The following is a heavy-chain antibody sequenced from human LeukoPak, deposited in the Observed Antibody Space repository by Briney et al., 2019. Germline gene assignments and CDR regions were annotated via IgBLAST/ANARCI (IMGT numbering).Heavy chain of an antibody. CDR2: IGTSSTTI. J-gene: IGHJ4*02. CDR1: GFTFSSYT. D-gene: IGHD3-10*01. CDR3: ARDAPYYGSGRPWSGSGFLTPDY. V-gene: IGHV3-48*01. Sequence: GGSLRLSCAASGFTFSSYTMNWVRQPPGKGLEWVSNIGTSSTTIYYADSVKGRFTISRDNAKNSLYLQMNSLRADDTAVYYCARDAPYYGSGRPWSGSGFLTPDYWGQGTLVTVSS.